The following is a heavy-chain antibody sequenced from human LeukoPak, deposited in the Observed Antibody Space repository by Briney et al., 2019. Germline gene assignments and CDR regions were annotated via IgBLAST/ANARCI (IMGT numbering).Heavy chain of an antibody. J-gene: IGHJ4*02. CDR2: MNPNSGNT. Sequence: ASVKVSFKASVYTFTIYDINWVRQAPGQGLEGMGWMNPNSGNTGYAQKFQGRVTMTRNTSISTAYMELSSLRSEDTAVYYCARSSPSKGFDYWGQGTLVTVSS. CDR1: VYTFTIYD. CDR3: ARSSPSKGFDY. V-gene: IGHV1-8*01. D-gene: IGHD2/OR15-2a*01.